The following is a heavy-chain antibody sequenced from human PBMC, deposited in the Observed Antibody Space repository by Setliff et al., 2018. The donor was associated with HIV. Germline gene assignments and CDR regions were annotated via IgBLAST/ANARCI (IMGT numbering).Heavy chain of an antibody. J-gene: IGHJ4*02. D-gene: IGHD3-10*01. CDR1: GYIFTSHK. CDR2: ITPSDSYT. V-gene: IGHV1-46*01. Sequence: ASVKVSCKASGYIFTSHKIHWVRQAPGQGLEWMGIITPSDSYTVYAQKFQGRVTMTRDTSTSTVYMELSSLRSDDTAVYCCARDNIIWSKDYWGQGTLVTVSS. CDR3: ARDNIIWSKDY.